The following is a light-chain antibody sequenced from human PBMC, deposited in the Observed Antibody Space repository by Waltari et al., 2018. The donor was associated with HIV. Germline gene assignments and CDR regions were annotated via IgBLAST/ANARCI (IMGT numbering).Light chain of an antibody. V-gene: IGKV3-20*01. CDR1: QSVSSNF. CDR2: GAS. CDR3: QQYSSSPLT. J-gene: IGKJ1*01. Sequence: EVVLTQSPDTLSLSPGETANVSCRASQSVSSNFLAWYLQRSGQAPRLLIHGASTRATGIPDRFSGSGSSTDFTLTISGLDPEDFAVYYCQQYSSSPLTFGQGTKVEV.